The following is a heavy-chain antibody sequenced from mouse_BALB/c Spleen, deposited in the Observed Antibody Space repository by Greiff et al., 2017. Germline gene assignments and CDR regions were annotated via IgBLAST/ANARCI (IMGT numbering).Heavy chain of an antibody. J-gene: IGHJ4*01. CDR2: IDPANGNT. Sequence: EVKLMESGAELVKPGASVKLSCTASGFNIKDTYMHWVKQRPEQGLEWIGRIDPANGNTKYDPKFQGKATITADTSSNTAYLQLSSLTSEDTAVYYCARYDYDDYYAMDYWGQGTSVTVSS. V-gene: IGHV14-3*02. CDR1: GFNIKDTY. D-gene: IGHD2-4*01. CDR3: ARYDYDDYYAMDY.